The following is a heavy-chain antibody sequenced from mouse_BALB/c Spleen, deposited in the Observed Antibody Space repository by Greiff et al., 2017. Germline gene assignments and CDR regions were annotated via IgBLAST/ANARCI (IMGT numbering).Heavy chain of an antibody. D-gene: IGHD1-2*01. CDR3: ARGVTTAPYYFDY. V-gene: IGHV14-3*02. Sequence: VQLQQSGAELVKPGASVKLSCTASGFNIKDTYMHWVKQRPEQGLEWIGRIDPANGNTKYDPKFQGKATITADTSSNTAYLQLSSLTSEDTAVYYCARGVTTAPYYFDYWGQGTTLTVSS. J-gene: IGHJ2*01. CDR1: GFNIKDTY. CDR2: IDPANGNT.